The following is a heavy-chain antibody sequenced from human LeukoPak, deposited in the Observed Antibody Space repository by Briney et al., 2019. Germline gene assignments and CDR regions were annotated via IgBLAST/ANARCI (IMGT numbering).Heavy chain of an antibody. J-gene: IGHJ4*02. CDR1: GFTFSSYW. Sequence: GGSLRLSCAASGFTFSSYWMHWVRQAPGKGLLWVSRINSDGSSTSYADSVKGRFTISRDNAKNTLYLQMNSLRAEDTAVYYCARVGYYYDSSGYYSYWGQGTLVTVSS. CDR2: INSDGSST. CDR3: ARVGYYYDSSGYYSY. D-gene: IGHD3-22*01. V-gene: IGHV3-74*01.